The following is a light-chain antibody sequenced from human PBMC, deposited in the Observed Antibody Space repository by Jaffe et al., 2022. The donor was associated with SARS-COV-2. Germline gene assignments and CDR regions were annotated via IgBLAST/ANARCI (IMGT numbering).Light chain of an antibody. V-gene: IGKV3-15*01. CDR2: GVS. CDR3: QQYDNWPIT. J-gene: IGKJ5*01. CDR1: RSVGSN. Sequence: EIVMTQSPATLSVSPGERATLSCRASRSVGSNLAWYQQKPGQAPRLLIYGVSTRATGIAARFSGSGSGTEFTLTISSLQSEDFVLYYCQQYDNWPITFGQGTRLEIK.